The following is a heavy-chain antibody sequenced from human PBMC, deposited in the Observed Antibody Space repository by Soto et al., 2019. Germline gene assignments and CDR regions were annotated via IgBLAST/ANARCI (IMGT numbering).Heavy chain of an antibody. J-gene: IGHJ6*02. D-gene: IGHD5-18*01. CDR1: GYTFTGYY. V-gene: IGHV1-2*04. CDR3: ARDNTAMAGVYYGMDV. CDR2: INPNSGGT. Sequence: ASVKVSCKASGYTFTGYYMHWVRQAPGQGHEWMGWINPNSGGTNYAQKFQGWVTMTRDTSISTAYMELSRLRSDDTAVYYCARDNTAMAGVYYGMDVWGQGTTVTVSS.